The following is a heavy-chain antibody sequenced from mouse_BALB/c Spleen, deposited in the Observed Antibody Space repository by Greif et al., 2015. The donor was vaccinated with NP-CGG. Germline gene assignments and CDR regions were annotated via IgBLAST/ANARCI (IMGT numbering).Heavy chain of an antibody. D-gene: IGHD2-1*01. Sequence: VQLQQSGAELVRPGALVKLSCKASGFNIKDYYMHWVKQRPEQGLEWIGWIDPENGNTIYDPKFQGKASITADTSSNTAYLQLSSLTSEDTAVYYCATYGNYFDYWGQGTTLTVSS. V-gene: IGHV14-1*02. CDR1: GFNIKDYY. J-gene: IGHJ2*01. CDR2: IDPENGNT. CDR3: ATYGNYFDY.